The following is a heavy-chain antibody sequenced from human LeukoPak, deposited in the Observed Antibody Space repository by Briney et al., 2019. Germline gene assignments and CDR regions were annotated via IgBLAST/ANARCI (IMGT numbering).Heavy chain of an antibody. CDR2: VIPIFGKT. D-gene: IGHD3-16*01. CDR1: GGSFGSYA. J-gene: IGHJ6*04. CDR3: ARVIWGSRDFYHAMDV. V-gene: IGHV1-69*13. Sequence: SVKVSCKASGGSFGSYAFTWVRQAPGQGLEWMGGVIPIFGKTNYAQKFQGRVTITADESTSTVFMEVSSLRFEDTAMYYCARVIWGSRDFYHAMDVWGKGTTVTVSS.